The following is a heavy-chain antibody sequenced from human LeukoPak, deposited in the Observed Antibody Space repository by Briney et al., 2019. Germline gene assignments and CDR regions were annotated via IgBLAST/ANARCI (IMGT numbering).Heavy chain of an antibody. Sequence: VASVKVSCKASGYTFTGHYMHWVRQAPGQGLEWMGWINPNSGGTKYAQKFQGRVTLTRDTSISTAYMELSRLRCDDTAVYYCARSYDFWSGPPFAPWGQGTLVTVSS. V-gene: IGHV1-2*02. D-gene: IGHD3-3*01. CDR1: GYTFTGHY. CDR2: INPNSGGT. CDR3: ARSYDFWSGPPFAP. J-gene: IGHJ5*02.